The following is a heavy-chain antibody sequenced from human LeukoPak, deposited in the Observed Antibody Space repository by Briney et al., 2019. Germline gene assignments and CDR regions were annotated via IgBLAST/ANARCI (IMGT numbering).Heavy chain of an antibody. CDR2: IYTSGNT. D-gene: IGHD6-13*01. Sequence: PSETLSLTCTVSGGSISGYYWSWLRQPAGKGLEWIGRIYTSGNTNYNPSLRSRVTMSLDTSKSQFSLKLSSVTAADTAVYYCARDGAGTSGWFGPWGPGNLVTV. V-gene: IGHV4-4*07. CDR1: GGSISGYY. CDR3: ARDGAGTSGWFGP. J-gene: IGHJ5*02.